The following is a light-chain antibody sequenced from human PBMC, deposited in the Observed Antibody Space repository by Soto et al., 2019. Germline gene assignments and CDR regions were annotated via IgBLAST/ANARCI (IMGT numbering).Light chain of an antibody. Sequence: QSALTQPRSVSGSPGQSVTISCTGTSSDVGGYNYVSWYQQHPGEAPKLMIYDVSKRPSGVPDRFSGSKSGNTASLTISGLQAGDEADYYCCSYASSYPEVFGTGTKVTVL. V-gene: IGLV2-11*01. CDR2: DVS. J-gene: IGLJ1*01. CDR1: SSDVGGYNY. CDR3: CSYASSYPEV.